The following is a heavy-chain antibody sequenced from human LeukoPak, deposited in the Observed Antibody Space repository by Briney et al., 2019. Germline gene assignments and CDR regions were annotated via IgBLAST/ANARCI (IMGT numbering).Heavy chain of an antibody. Sequence: GGSLRLSCAASGFTFSSYSMSWVRQAPGKGLQWVSVISDSGGITYYADSVQGRFAISRDNSKNTLSLQMNSLRAEDTAIYYCAKGFGSGSCYSPGDYWGQGTLVTVSS. CDR3: AKGFGSGSCYSPGDY. CDR2: ISDSGGIT. V-gene: IGHV3-23*01. D-gene: IGHD3-10*01. J-gene: IGHJ4*02. CDR1: GFTFSSYS.